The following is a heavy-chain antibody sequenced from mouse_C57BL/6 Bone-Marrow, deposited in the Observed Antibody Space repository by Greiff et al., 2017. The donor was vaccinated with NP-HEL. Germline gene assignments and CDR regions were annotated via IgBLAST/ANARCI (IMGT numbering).Heavy chain of an antibody. D-gene: IGHD1-1*01. V-gene: IGHV1-62-2*01. J-gene: IGHJ3*01. CDR1: GYTFTEYT. Sequence: QVQLQQSGAELVKPGASVKLSCKASGYTFTEYTLHWVKQRSGQGLEWIGWFYPGSGSVKYNEKFKDKATLTVDKSSSTDYMELSRLTSEDSAVYFCARHDDRLRSFAYWGQGTLVTVSA. CDR2: FYPGSGSV. CDR3: ARHDDRLRSFAY.